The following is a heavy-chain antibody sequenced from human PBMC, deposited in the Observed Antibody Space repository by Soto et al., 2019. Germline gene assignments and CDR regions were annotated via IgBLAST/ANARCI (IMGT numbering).Heavy chain of an antibody. CDR3: ALYSSPSETPFRGNTVDY. D-gene: IGHD6-6*01. CDR2: IYPGDSDT. J-gene: IGHJ4*02. V-gene: IGHV5-51*01. CDR1: GYSFTSYW. Sequence: GESLKISCKGSGYSFTSYWIGWVRQMPGKGLEWMGIIYPGDSDTRYSPSFQGQVTISADKSISTAYLQWSSLKASDTAMYYCALYSSPSETPFRGNTVDYWGQGTLVTVSS.